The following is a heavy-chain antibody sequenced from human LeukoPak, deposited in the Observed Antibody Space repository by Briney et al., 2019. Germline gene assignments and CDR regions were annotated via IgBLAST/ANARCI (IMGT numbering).Heavy chain of an antibody. CDR1: GYSISSGYY. CDR2: IYHSGST. Sequence: PSETLSLTCTVSGYSISSGYYWGWIRQPPGKGLEWIGSIYHSGSTYYNPSLKSRVTISVDTSKNQFSLKLSSVTAADTAVYYCARTITMLDWFDPWGQGTLVTVSS. D-gene: IGHD3-10*02. V-gene: IGHV4-38-2*02. J-gene: IGHJ5*02. CDR3: ARTITMLDWFDP.